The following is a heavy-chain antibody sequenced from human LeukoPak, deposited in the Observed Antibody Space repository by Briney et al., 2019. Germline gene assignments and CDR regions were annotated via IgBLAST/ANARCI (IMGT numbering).Heavy chain of an antibody. CDR3: ARDQGVRGVHPFDY. V-gene: IGHV3-21*01. D-gene: IGHD3-10*01. CDR1: GLTFSSYS. CDR2: ISSSSSYI. Sequence: GGSLRLSCAASGLTFSSYSMNWVRQAPGKGLEWVSSISSSSSYIYYADSVKGRFTISRDNAKNSLYLQMNSLRAEDTAVYYCARDQGVRGVHPFDYWGQGTLVTVSS. J-gene: IGHJ4*02.